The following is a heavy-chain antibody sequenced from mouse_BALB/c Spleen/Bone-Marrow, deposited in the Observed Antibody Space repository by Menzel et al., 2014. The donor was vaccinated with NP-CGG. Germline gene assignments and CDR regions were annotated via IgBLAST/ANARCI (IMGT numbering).Heavy chain of an antibody. CDR2: IDPANGYS. J-gene: IGHJ1*01. Sequence: VQLQQSGAELVKPGASVKLSCTASGFNIKDTYMHWVKQRPEQGLEWIGRIDPANGYSIYDPKFQGKATNTADTTSNTAHLQHSSLTSEDTAVYYCALITTATFSYWYFDVWGAGTTVAVSS. V-gene: IGHV14-3*02. CDR1: GFNIKDTY. D-gene: IGHD1-2*01. CDR3: ALITTATFSYWYFDV.